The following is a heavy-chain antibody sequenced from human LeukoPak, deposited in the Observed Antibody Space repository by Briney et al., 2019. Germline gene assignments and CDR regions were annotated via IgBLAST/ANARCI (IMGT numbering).Heavy chain of an antibody. D-gene: IGHD3-10*01. CDR1: GYTFTGYY. CDR2: INPNSDGT. J-gene: IGHJ4*02. Sequence: GASVKVSCKASGYTFTGYYMHWVRQAPGQGLEWMGWINPNSDGTNYAQKFQGRVTMTRDTSISTAYMELSSLRSGDTAVYYCARGPGLLKPFDYWGQGTLVTVSS. V-gene: IGHV1-2*02. CDR3: ARGPGLLKPFDY.